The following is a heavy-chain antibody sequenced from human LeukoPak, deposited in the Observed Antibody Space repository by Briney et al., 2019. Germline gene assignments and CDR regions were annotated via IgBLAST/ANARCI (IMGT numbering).Heavy chain of an antibody. J-gene: IGHJ6*03. CDR1: GYTFTGYY. CDR2: INGNSGDT. Sequence: ASVKVSCKASGYTFTGYYMHWVRQAPGQGLEWMGWINGNSGDTNYAQKFQGRVTMTRDTSISTAYMELSRLRSDDTAVYYCARDVGWNEYYYYYYYMDVWGKGTTVTVSS. CDR3: ARDVGWNEYYYYYYYMDV. V-gene: IGHV1-2*02. D-gene: IGHD1-1*01.